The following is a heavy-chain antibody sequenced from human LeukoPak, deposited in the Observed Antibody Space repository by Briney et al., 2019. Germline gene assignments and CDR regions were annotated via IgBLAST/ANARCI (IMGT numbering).Heavy chain of an antibody. D-gene: IGHD3-16*01. V-gene: IGHV1-69*05. Sequence: ASVKVSCKASGGTFSSYAISWVRQAPGQGLEWMGGIIPIFGTANYAQKFQGRVTITRDTSISTAYMELSSLTSEDTAVYYCARTPPRGLIDYWGQGTLVTASS. J-gene: IGHJ4*02. CDR3: ARTPPRGLIDY. CDR1: GGTFSSYA. CDR2: IIPIFGTA.